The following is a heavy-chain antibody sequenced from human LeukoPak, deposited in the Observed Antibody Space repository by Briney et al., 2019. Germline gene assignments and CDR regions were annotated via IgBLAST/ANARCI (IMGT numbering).Heavy chain of an antibody. V-gene: IGHV3-53*01. J-gene: IGHJ3*02. CDR2: IYSGGST. D-gene: IGHD6-19*01. CDR3: ARGPVAGPLYAFDI. Sequence: GGSLRLSCAASGFTVSSNYMSWVRQAPGKGLEWVSVIYSGGSTYYADSVKGRFTISRDNSKNTLYLQMNSLRAEDTAVYYCARGPVAGPLYAFDIWGQGTMVTVSS. CDR1: GFTVSSNY.